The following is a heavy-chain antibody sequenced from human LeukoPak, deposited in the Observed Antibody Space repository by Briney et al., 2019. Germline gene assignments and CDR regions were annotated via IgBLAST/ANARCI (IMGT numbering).Heavy chain of an antibody. Sequence: GGSLRLSCSASGFTFSSYAMHWVRQAPGKGLKYVSAISSNGVSTYYADSVKGRFTISRDNSKNTLYLQMSSLRAEDTAVYFCANSGSPSSPLDYWGRGTLVTVSS. D-gene: IGHD1-26*01. CDR1: GFTFSSYA. J-gene: IGHJ4*02. CDR3: ANSGSPSSPLDY. V-gene: IGHV3-64D*06. CDR2: ISSNGVST.